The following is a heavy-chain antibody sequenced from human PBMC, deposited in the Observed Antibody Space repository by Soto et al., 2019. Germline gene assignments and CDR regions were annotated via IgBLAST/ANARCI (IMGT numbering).Heavy chain of an antibody. D-gene: IGHD3-22*01. CDR3: AKVNRQWCSGYYYGFDP. CDR1: GFTFDDYT. Sequence: GGSLRLSCAASGFTFDDYTMHWVRQAPGKGLEWVSLISWDGGSIYYADSVQGRFTISRDNSKNSLYLQMNRLRTKDTAVSYCAKVNRQWCSGYYYGFDPWGQGTLVTVSS. J-gene: IGHJ5*02. CDR2: ISWDGGSI. V-gene: IGHV3-43*01.